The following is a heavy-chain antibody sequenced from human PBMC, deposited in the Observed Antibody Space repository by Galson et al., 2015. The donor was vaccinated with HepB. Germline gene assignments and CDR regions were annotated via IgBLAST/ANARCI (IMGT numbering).Heavy chain of an antibody. CDR2: ISGSGGST. V-gene: IGHV3-23*01. CDR3: AKPNAEGGAPTHYYYYYGMDV. D-gene: IGHD3-16*01. J-gene: IGHJ6*02. Sequence: SLRLSCAASGFTFSSYAMSWVRQAPGKGLEWVSAISGSGGSTYYADSVKGRFTISRDNSKNTLYLQMNSLRAEDTAVYYCAKPNAEGGAPTHYYYYYGMDVWGQGTTVTVSS. CDR1: GFTFSSYA.